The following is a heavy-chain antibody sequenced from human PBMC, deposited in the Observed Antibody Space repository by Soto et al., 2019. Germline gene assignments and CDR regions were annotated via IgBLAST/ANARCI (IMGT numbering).Heavy chain of an antibody. V-gene: IGHV4-4*02. CDR3: AREMYSSSSRRSYYYYYGMDV. Sequence: SETLSLTCAVSGGSISSSNWWSWVRQPPGKGLEWIGEIYHSGSTNYNPSLKSRVTISVDKSKNQFSLKLSSVTAADTAVYYCAREMYSSSSRRSYYYYYGMDVWGQGTTVTVSS. CDR2: IYHSGST. D-gene: IGHD6-6*01. J-gene: IGHJ6*02. CDR1: GGSISSSNW.